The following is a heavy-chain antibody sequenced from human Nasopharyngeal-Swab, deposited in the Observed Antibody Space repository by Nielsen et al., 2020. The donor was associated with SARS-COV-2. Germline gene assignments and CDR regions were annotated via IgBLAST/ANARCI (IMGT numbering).Heavy chain of an antibody. J-gene: IGHJ6*02. CDR2: IYSDGST. Sequence: GESLKISCEASGFTVSSNYMSWVRQAPGKGLEWVSVIYSDGSTSYADSVTGRFTISRDKSKNTLYLQMNSLRTEDTAVYYCARETRGVNYYYYGLDVWGQGTTVTVSS. V-gene: IGHV3-53*01. CDR3: ARETRGVNYYYYGLDV. CDR1: GFTVSSNY. D-gene: IGHD2-21*01.